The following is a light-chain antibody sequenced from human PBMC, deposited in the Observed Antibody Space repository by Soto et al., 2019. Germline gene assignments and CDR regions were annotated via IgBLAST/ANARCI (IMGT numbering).Light chain of an antibody. V-gene: IGKV3-20*01. J-gene: IGKJ1*01. CDR2: RAS. Sequence: EIVLTQSPGTLSLSPGERATLSCRASQSVNSNYLAWYQRKPGQAPRLLIYRASNSATDIPYRFSASGSGTDFTLTITRLEAEAFAVYYCQQYDRTPPTLGQRTKVEVK. CDR3: QQYDRTPPT. CDR1: QSVNSNY.